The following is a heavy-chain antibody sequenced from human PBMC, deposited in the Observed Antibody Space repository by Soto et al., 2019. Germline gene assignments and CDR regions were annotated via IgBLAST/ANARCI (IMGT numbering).Heavy chain of an antibody. CDR2: IWYDGSNK. Sequence: GGSLRLSCAASGFTFSSYWMSWVRQAPGKGLEWVAVIWYDGSNKYYADSVKGRFTISRDNSKNTLYLQMNSLRAEDTAVYYCARATGPTYYYDSSGYYYFDYWGQGTLVTVSS. CDR3: ARATGPTYYYDSSGYYYFDY. V-gene: IGHV3-33*08. D-gene: IGHD3-22*01. CDR1: GFTFSSYW. J-gene: IGHJ4*02.